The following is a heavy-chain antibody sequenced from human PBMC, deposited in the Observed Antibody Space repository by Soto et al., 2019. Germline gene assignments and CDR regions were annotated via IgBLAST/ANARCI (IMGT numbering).Heavy chain of an antibody. J-gene: IGHJ4*02. CDR1: GGFISSGDYY. Sequence: SETLSLTCIVSGGFISSGDYYWTWIRQPPGKGLEWIGNIYYSGTTYYNPSLESRVTISVDMSKNQFSLKMSSVTAADSAVYYCARSDKVTGTYYYDSCGHFEYWGQGILVTVSS. CDR3: ARSDKVTGTYYYDSCGHFEY. CDR2: IYYSGTT. V-gene: IGHV4-30-4*01. D-gene: IGHD3-22*01.